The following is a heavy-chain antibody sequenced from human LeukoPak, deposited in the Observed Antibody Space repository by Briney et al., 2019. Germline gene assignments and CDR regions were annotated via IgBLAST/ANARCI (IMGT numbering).Heavy chain of an antibody. J-gene: IGHJ6*02. CDR2: ISGSGGST. Sequence: GGSLRLSCAASGSTFSSYAMSWVRQAPGKGLEWVSAISGSGGSTYYADSVKGRFTISRDNSKNTLYLQMNSLRAEDTAVYYCARANYGSGSNYYYGLDVWGQGTTVTVSS. D-gene: IGHD3-10*01. V-gene: IGHV3-23*01. CDR3: ARANYGSGSNYYYGLDV. CDR1: GSTFSSYA.